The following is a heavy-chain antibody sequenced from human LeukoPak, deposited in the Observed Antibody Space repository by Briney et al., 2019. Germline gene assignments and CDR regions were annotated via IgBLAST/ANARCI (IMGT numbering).Heavy chain of an antibody. J-gene: IGHJ6*03. CDR2: IYYSGST. Sequence: ASETLSLTCTVSGGSISSSSYYWGWIRQPPGKGLEWIGSIYYSGSTYYNPSLKSRVTILVDTSKNQFSLKLNSVTAADTAVYYCARVSYTGYYYYMDVWGKGTTVTISS. V-gene: IGHV4-39*07. CDR1: GGSISSSSYY. D-gene: IGHD1-14*01. CDR3: ARVSYTGYYYYMDV.